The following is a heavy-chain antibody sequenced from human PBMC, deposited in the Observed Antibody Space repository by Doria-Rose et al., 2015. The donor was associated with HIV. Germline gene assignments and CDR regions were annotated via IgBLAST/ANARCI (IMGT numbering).Heavy chain of an antibody. D-gene: IGHD6-13*01. CDR3: ARIKSSRWYHKYYFDF. V-gene: IGHV2-26*01. CDR1: GVSLSSPGMG. J-gene: IGHJ4*02. Sequence: QVQLVQSGPVLVKPTETLTLTCTASGVSLSSPGMGVSWIRQPPGKALEWLANIFSDDERSYKTSLKSRHTMSRGTSKSQVVLTMTDMDPVDTATYYCARIKSSRWYHKYYFDFWGQGTLVIVSA. CDR2: IFSDDER.